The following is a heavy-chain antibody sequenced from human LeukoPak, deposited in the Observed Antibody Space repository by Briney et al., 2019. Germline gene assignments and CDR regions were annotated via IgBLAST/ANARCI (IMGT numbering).Heavy chain of an antibody. V-gene: IGHV4-30-4*01. Sequence: SQTLSLTCTVSGGSIGSANYYWSWIRQPPGKGLEWIGYIYYSGSTYYNPSLKSRVTISVDTSKNQFSLKLSSVTAADTAVYYCARESYPSWFDPWGQGTLVTVSS. CDR1: GGSIGSANYY. D-gene: IGHD2-2*01. J-gene: IGHJ5*02. CDR3: ARESYPSWFDP. CDR2: IYYSGST.